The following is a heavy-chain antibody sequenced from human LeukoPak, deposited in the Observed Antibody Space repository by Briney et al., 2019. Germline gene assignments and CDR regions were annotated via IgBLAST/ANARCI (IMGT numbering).Heavy chain of an antibody. V-gene: IGHV4-59*08. D-gene: IGHD6-19*01. Sequence: SETLSLTCTVSGGSISSYYWSWIRQPPGKGLEWIGYIYYSGSTNYNPSLKSRVTISVDTSKNQFSLKLSSVTAADTAVYYCARPIAVAGTRAFDIWGKGTMVTVSS. CDR3: ARPIAVAGTRAFDI. J-gene: IGHJ3*02. CDR1: GGSISSYY. CDR2: IYYSGST.